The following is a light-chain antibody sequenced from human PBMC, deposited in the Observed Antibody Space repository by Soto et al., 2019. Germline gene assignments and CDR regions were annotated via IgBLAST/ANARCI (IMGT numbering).Light chain of an antibody. V-gene: IGLV2-14*01. CDR2: EVS. CDR1: SSDVGRYNY. CDR3: TSYTSSTTWV. J-gene: IGLJ3*02. Sequence: QSVLTQHASVSGSPGQSITISCTGTSSDVGRYNYVSWYQQHPGKAPKLMIYEVSNRPSGVSNRFSASKSGNTASLTISGLQAEDEADYYCTSYTSSTTWVFGGGTQLTVL.